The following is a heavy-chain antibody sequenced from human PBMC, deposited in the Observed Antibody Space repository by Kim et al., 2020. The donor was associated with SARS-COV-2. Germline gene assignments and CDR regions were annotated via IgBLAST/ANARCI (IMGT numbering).Heavy chain of an antibody. D-gene: IGHD1-1*01. CDR3: TRGGRPGVRTDY. CDR2: ISAASDYI. Sequence: GGSLRLSCAASGFTFSSQSMNWVRQAPGKGLEWVSSISAASDYIFYADSVKGRFTISRDNAKRSLFLQMNSLRAEDTALYYCTRGGRPGVRTDYWGQGTLVAVLS. J-gene: IGHJ4*02. CDR1: GFTFSSQS. V-gene: IGHV3-21*01.